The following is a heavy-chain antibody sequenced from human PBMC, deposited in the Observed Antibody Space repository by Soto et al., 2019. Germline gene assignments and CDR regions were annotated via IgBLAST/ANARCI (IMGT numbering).Heavy chain of an antibody. CDR1: GFTFSSYD. CDR3: ARAIGPTLFDY. CDR2: IGTAGDT. J-gene: IGHJ4*02. Sequence: GGSLRLSCSASGFTFSSYDMHWVRQGPGKGLEWVSAIGTAGDTNYAGSVKGRFTISRENAKNSLYLQMNSLRAGDTAIYFCARAIGPTLFDYWGQGTLVT. D-gene: IGHD3-22*01. V-gene: IGHV3-13*04.